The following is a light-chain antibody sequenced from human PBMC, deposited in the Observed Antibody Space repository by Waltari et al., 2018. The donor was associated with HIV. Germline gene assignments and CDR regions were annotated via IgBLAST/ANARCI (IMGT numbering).Light chain of an antibody. Sequence: QSALTQPPSASGSPGQSVTIYCTGTSRDVGGYNYVSWYQQHPGKAPKLMIYEVSKRPSGVPDRFSGSKSGNTASLTVSGLQAEDEADYYCSSYAGSNRVVFGGGTKLTVL. CDR2: EVS. J-gene: IGLJ2*01. CDR3: SSYAGSNRVV. V-gene: IGLV2-8*01. CDR1: SRDVGGYNY.